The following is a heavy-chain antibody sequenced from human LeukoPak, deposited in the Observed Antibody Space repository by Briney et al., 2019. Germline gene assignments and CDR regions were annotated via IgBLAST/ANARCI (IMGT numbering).Heavy chain of an antibody. CDR2: ISSSSSTI. V-gene: IGHV3-48*01. Sequence: GGSLRLSCAASGFTFSSHSMNWVRQAPGKGLEWVSYISSSSSTIYYADSVKGRFTISRDNAKNSLYLQMNSLRAEDTAVYYCVKDAAIFGVVIWGQGTLVTVSS. J-gene: IGHJ4*02. CDR3: VKDAAIFGVVI. CDR1: GFTFSSHS. D-gene: IGHD3-3*01.